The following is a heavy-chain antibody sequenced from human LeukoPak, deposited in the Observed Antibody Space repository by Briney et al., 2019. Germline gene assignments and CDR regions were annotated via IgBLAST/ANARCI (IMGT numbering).Heavy chain of an antibody. CDR1: GYTFENYW. CDR2: IYPDDSDT. V-gene: IGHV5-51*01. CDR3: ARQGVAVAGTLWLDP. J-gene: IGHJ5*02. Sequence: GESLKISCRRSGYTFENYWIAWVRQLPGQGLEWMGIIYPDDSDTTYSPSFEGQVTISVDKSIKTAYLQWNSLEASDTAIYYCARQGVAVAGTLWLDPWGQGTLVTVSS. D-gene: IGHD6-19*01.